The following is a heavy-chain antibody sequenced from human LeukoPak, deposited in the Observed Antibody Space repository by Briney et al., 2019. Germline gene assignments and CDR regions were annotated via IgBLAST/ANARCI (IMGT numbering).Heavy chain of an antibody. D-gene: IGHD3-22*01. V-gene: IGHV1-2*02. J-gene: IGHJ4*02. CDR2: INPNSGGT. CDR1: GYTFTGYY. CDR3: ARGLGDSSGYAYFDY. Sequence: ASVKVSCKASGYTFTGYYMHWVRQAPGQGLEWMGWINPNSGGTNYAQKFQGRVTMTRDTSISTAYMELSRLRSDDTAVYYCARGLGDSSGYAYFDYWGQGTLVTVSS.